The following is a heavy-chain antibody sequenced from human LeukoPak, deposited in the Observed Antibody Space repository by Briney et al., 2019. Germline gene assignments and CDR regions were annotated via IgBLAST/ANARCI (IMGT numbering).Heavy chain of an antibody. J-gene: IGHJ5*02. CDR3: ARNRYYYGSRNYGVPTWFDP. CDR1: GGSISSSSYY. Sequence: ASETLSLTCTVSGGSISSSSYYWGWIRQPPGKGLEWIGSIYYSESTYYKPSLKSRLTISVDTSKNHFSLKLSSVTAADTAVYYCARNRYYYGSRNYGVPTWFDPWGQGTLVTVSS. D-gene: IGHD3-10*01. V-gene: IGHV4-39*02. CDR2: IYYSEST.